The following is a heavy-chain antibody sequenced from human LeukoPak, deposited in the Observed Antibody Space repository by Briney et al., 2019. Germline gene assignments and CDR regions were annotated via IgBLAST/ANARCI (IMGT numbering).Heavy chain of an antibody. J-gene: IGHJ4*02. Sequence: GGSLRLSCAASGFTVSSNSMSWVRQAPGKGLEWVSGISWNSGSIGYADSVKGRFTISRDNAKNSLYLQMNSLRAEDMALYYCAKAARPWDYFDYWGQGTLVTVSS. V-gene: IGHV3-9*03. D-gene: IGHD6-6*01. CDR2: ISWNSGSI. CDR1: GFTVSSNS. CDR3: AKAARPWDYFDY.